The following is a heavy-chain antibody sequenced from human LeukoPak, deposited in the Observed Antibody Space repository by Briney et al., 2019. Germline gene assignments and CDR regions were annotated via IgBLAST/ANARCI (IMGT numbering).Heavy chain of an antibody. J-gene: IGHJ4*02. CDR2: IKQDGSET. CDR3: AKVPTF. Sequence: GGSLLLSCATSGFIFSNYWMSWVRQAPGKGLEWVANIKQDGSETYYVDSVKGRFTISRDDAKNSLYLQMNSLRAEDTAVYYCAKVPTFWGQGTLVTVSS. V-gene: IGHV3-7*01. CDR1: GFIFSNYW.